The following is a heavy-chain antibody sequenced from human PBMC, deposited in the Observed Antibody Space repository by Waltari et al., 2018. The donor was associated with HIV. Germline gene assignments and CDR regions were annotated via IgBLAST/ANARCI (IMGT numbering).Heavy chain of an antibody. V-gene: IGHV3-30-3*02. CDR1: GFTFSSYV. Sequence: QVQLVESGGGVVQPGRSLRLSCAVSGFTFSSYVMHWVRQAPGKGLEWVAVISKDGNRKFYADSVKGRFTISRDNSWNTLSPQMNSLRAEDTATYYCAKSDDGAWHYFIAWGQGTLVTVSS. D-gene: IGHD1-26*01. CDR2: ISKDGNRK. CDR3: AKSDDGAWHYFIA. J-gene: IGHJ5*02.